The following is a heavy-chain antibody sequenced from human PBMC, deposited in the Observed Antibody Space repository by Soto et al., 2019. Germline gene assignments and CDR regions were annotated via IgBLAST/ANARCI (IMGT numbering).Heavy chain of an antibody. Sequence: GESLKISCKGSGYSFTSYWIGWVRRMPGKGLEWMGIIYPGDSDTRYSPSFQGQVTISADKSISTAYLQWSSLKASDTAMYYCARQDGITGTLSRYGYWGQGTLVTVSS. V-gene: IGHV5-51*01. CDR3: ARQDGITGTLSRYGY. J-gene: IGHJ4*02. CDR1: GYSFTSYW. D-gene: IGHD1-7*01. CDR2: IYPGDSDT.